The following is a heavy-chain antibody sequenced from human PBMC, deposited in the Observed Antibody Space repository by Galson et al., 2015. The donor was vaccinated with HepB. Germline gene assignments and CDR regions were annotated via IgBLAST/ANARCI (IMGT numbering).Heavy chain of an antibody. CDR2: ISVYNGNT. Sequence: SVKVSCKASGYTYTSFGVSWVRQAPGQGLEWMGWISVYNGNTNYAQKLQGRVTMTTDTSTSTAYMELRSLRSDDTAVYYCASREFEYWGQGTLVTVSS. CDR1: GYTYTSFG. CDR3: ASREFEY. J-gene: IGHJ4*02. V-gene: IGHV1-18*01.